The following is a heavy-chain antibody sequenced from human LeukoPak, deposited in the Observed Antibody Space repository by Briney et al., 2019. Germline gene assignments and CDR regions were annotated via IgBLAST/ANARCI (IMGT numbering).Heavy chain of an antibody. CDR2: ISVGGDIT. V-gene: IGHV3-23*01. D-gene: IGHD2-2*01. CDR1: GFTFSSYA. Sequence: GRSLRLSCAASGFTFSSYAMSWVRQAPGKGLEWVSVISVGGDITHYADSVKGRFTISRSNSKNTLYLQMNSLRAEDTAVYYCAKAYCSSSSCSSDYWGQGTLVTVSS. J-gene: IGHJ4*02. CDR3: AKAYCSSSSCSSDY.